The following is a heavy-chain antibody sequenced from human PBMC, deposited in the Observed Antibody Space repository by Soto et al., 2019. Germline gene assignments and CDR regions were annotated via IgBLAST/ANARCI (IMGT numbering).Heavy chain of an antibody. V-gene: IGHV4-61*01. D-gene: IGHD3-3*01. Sequence: PSETLSLTCTVSGGSVSSGSYYWSWIRQPPGKGLEWIGYIYYSGSTNYNPSLKSRVTISVDTSKNQFSLKLSSVTAADTAVYYCARGVGEIFGVVTASYYYYYGMDVWGQGTTVTVSS. CDR3: ARGVGEIFGVVTASYYYYYGMDV. CDR1: GGSVSSGSYY. CDR2: IYYSGST. J-gene: IGHJ6*02.